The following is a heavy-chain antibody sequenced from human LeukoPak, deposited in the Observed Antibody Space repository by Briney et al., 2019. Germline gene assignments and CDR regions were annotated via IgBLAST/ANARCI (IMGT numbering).Heavy chain of an antibody. V-gene: IGHV3-48*02. CDR3: ARSFDI. CDR1: GFTLSSHD. Sequence: GGSLRLSCAASGFTLSSHDMNWVRQAPGKGLEWVSYISTSSSSIYYADSVKGRFTISRDNAKNSLYLQMNSLRDEDTAVYYCARSFDIWGQGTLVTVSS. CDR2: ISTSSSSI. J-gene: IGHJ4*02.